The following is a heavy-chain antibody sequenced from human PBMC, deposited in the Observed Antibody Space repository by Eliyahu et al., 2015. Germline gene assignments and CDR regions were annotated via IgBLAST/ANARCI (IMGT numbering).Heavy chain of an antibody. J-gene: IGHJ5*02. CDR2: ISAYNGNT. CDR1: GYTFTSYG. D-gene: IGHD4-11*01. Sequence: QVQLAQSGAEVKKPGASVKVSCKASGYTFTSYGISWVRQAPGQGLEWMGWISAYNGNTNYAQKLQGRVTMTTDTSTSTAYMELRSLRSDDTAVYYCARERRKTYSNNEQDWFDPWGQGTLVTVSS. CDR3: ARERRKTYSNNEQDWFDP. V-gene: IGHV1-18*04.